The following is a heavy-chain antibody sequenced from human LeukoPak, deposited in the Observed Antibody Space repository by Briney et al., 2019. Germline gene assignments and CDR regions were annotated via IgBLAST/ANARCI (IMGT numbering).Heavy chain of an antibody. J-gene: IGHJ4*02. CDR2: ISYDGSNK. CDR3: AKDYEYVWGSYRATPFDN. CDR1: GLTLSSYG. D-gene: IGHD3-16*02. Sequence: GGSLTLSCSPSGLTLSSYGTQWVRQARGRGLEWVAVISYDGSNKNYAHCVKGRFTTSRANSKTSLYLKMNSMRAEETAVYYCAKDYEYVWGSYRATPFDNWGQGTLVTVSS. V-gene: IGHV3-30*18.